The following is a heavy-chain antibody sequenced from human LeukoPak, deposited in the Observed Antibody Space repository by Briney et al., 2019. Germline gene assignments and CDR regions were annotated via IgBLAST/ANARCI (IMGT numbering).Heavy chain of an antibody. CDR1: GGSFGGYY. D-gene: IGHD3-10*01. J-gene: IGHJ5*02. V-gene: IGHV4-34*01. CDR3: ARGHPAMVRGDHHNWFDP. Sequence: SETLSLTCAVYGGSFGGYYWSWIRQPPGKGLEWIGEINHSGSTNYNPSLKSRVTISVDTSKNQFSLKLSSVTAADTAVYYCARGHPAMVRGDHHNWFDPWGQGTLVTVSS. CDR2: INHSGST.